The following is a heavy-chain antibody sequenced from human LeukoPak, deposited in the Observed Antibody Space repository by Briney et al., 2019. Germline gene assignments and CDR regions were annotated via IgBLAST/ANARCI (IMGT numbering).Heavy chain of an antibody. J-gene: IGHJ5*02. V-gene: IGHV3-7*01. CDR2: IKQDGSEK. CDR3: ARDVQYYYDSRINWFDP. Sequence: GGSLRLSCAASGFTFSSYWMSWVRQAPGKGLEWVANIKQDGSEKYYVDSVKGRFTISRDNAKNSLYLQMNSLRAEDTAVYYCARDVQYYYDSRINWFDPWGQGTLVTVSS. D-gene: IGHD3-22*01. CDR1: GFTFSSYW.